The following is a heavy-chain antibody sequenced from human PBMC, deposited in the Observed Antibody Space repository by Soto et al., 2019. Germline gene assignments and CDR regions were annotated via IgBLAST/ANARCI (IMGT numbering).Heavy chain of an antibody. CDR1: GGSFSGYY. J-gene: IGHJ4*02. Sequence: QVQLQQWGAGLLKPSETLSLTCAVYGGSFSGYYWSWIRQSPGKGLEWIGEMNHSGNTNQNPSLKSRVTISIDTSKNQFSLKVTSVPAADTAVYYCARRTVSVWFFDSWGRGTLVIVSS. V-gene: IGHV4-34*01. CDR2: MNHSGNT. CDR3: ARRTVSVWFFDS. D-gene: IGHD6-19*01.